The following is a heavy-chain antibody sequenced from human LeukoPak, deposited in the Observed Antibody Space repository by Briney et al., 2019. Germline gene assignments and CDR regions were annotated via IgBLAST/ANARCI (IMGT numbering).Heavy chain of an antibody. CDR2: INPYNDIT. CDR1: GYTFTGYY. D-gene: IGHD2-2*01. J-gene: IGHJ4*02. Sequence: ASVKVSCKASGYTFTGYYMHWVRQAPGQGLEWMGWINPYNDITDCAQTFKGRVTMTRDTSISTAYMELSRLRSDDTAVYYCVRDRTKYCSSTSCPLDYWGQGTLVTVSS. V-gene: IGHV1-2*02. CDR3: VRDRTKYCSSTSCPLDY.